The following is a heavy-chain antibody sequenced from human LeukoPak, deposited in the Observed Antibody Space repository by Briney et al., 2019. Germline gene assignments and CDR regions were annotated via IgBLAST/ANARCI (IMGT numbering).Heavy chain of an antibody. CDR1: GFTFSSYE. Sequence: GGSLRLSCAASGFTFSSYEMNWVRQAPGKGLEWVSYISSSGSTIYYADSVKGRFTISRDNAKNSLYLQMNSLRAEDTAVYYCARDSSGWYRGYYYYYMDVWGKGTTVTVSS. J-gene: IGHJ6*03. CDR2: ISSSGSTI. CDR3: ARDSSGWYRGYYYYYMDV. V-gene: IGHV3-48*03. D-gene: IGHD6-19*01.